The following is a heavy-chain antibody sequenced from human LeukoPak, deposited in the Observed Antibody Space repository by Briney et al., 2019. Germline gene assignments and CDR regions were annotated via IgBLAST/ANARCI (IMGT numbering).Heavy chain of an antibody. CDR3: ARDELNAFDI. V-gene: IGHV1-69*06. J-gene: IGHJ3*02. D-gene: IGHD1-26*01. CDR1: GGTFSSYA. CDR2: IIPIFGTA. Sequence: ASVKVSCKASGGTFSSYAISWVRQAPGQGLECMGGIIPIFGTANYAQKFQGRVTITADKSTSTAYMELSSLRSEDTAVYYCARDELNAFDIWGQGTMVAVSS.